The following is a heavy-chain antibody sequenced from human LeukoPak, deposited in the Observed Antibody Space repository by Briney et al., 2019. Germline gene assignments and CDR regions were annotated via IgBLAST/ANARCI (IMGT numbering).Heavy chain of an antibody. Sequence: PSETLSLTCTVSGGSISSYYWSWIRQPPGKGLEWIGYIYYSGSTNYNPSLKSRVTISVDTSKNQFSLKLSSVTAADTAVYYCARDLHCAFDIWGQGTMVTVSS. J-gene: IGHJ3*02. CDR3: ARDLHCAFDI. CDR2: IYYSGST. CDR1: GGSISSYY. V-gene: IGHV4-59*01.